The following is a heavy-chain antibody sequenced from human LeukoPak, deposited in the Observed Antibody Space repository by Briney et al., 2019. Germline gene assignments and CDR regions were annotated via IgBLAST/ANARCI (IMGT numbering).Heavy chain of an antibody. Sequence: ASVKVSCKASGYTFTTYDINWVRQATGQGLEWMGWMNPNRGYTGYAQKFQGRVTITRDTSISTAYMELSSLRSEDTAVYYCARVAGSIDYWGQGTLVTVSS. CDR3: ARVAGSIDY. CDR2: MNPNRGYT. CDR1: GYTFTTYD. V-gene: IGHV1-8*03. J-gene: IGHJ4*02. D-gene: IGHD6-19*01.